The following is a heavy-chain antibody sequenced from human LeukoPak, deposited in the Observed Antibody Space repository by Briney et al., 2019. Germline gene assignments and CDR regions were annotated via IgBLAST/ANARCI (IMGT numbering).Heavy chain of an antibody. CDR2: INSDGNNI. CDR3: AKDSGDYYGSGSYRNWFDP. D-gene: IGHD3-10*01. V-gene: IGHV3-11*01. CDR1: GFTFSDYF. J-gene: IGHJ5*02. Sequence: GGSLRLSCVTSGFTFSDYFMNWIRQAPGKGPEWLSFINSDGNNIYYRDSVKGRFTISRDNAKKTLYLEMNSLRAEDTAVYYCAKDSGDYYGSGSYRNWFDPWGQGTLVTVSP.